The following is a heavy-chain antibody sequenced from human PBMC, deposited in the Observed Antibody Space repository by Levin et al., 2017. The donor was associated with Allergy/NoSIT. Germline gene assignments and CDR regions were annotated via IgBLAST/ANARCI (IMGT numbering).Heavy chain of an antibody. J-gene: IGHJ5*02. V-gene: IGHV4-34*01. Sequence: NPSETLSLTCAVSGGSFSGSYWSWIRQTPGTGLEWIGEINPSGYTNYNPSLRSRVTISIDTPKNQFSLRLTSVTAADSARYYCAREPMVGASIRFVDLWGQGTLVTVSS. D-gene: IGHD1-26*01. CDR1: GGSFSGSY. CDR2: INPSGYT. CDR3: AREPMVGASIRFVDL.